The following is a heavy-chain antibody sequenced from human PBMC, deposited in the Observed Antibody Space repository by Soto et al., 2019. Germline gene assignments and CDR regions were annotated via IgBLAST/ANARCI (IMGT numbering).Heavy chain of an antibody. V-gene: IGHV3-23*01. CDR2: ISSTGDTT. D-gene: IGHD2-8*01. CDR1: GFTFRSFA. J-gene: IGHJ4*02. CDR3: AKDVPNVES. Sequence: EVQLLESGGGLVQPGGSLRLSCAASGFTFRSFAMIWVRQAPGKGLEWVSGISSTGDTTYYVDSVKGRFTISTDNSKNTLYLHMNRLRAGDTAVYFSAKDVPNVESWGQGTLVTVSS.